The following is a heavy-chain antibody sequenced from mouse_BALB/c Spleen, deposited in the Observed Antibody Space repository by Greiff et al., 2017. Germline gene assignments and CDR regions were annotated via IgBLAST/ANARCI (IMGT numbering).Heavy chain of an antibody. CDR1: GFNIKDTY. V-gene: IGHV14-3*02. J-gene: IGHJ1*01. D-gene: IGHD1-1*01. CDR3: ARLRWYFDV. CDR2: IDPANGNT. Sequence: VQLQQSGAELVKPGASVKLSCTASGFNIKDTYLHWVKQRPEQGLEWIGRIDPANGNTKYDPKFQGKATITADTSSNTAYLQLSSLTSEDTAVYYCARLRWYFDVWGAGTTVTVSS.